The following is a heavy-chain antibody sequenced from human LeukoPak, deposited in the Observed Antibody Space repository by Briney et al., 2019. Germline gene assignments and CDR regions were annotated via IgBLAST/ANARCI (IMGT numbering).Heavy chain of an antibody. V-gene: IGHV4-30-2*01. D-gene: IGHD1-26*01. J-gene: IGHJ5*02. Sequence: PSETLSLTCAVSGGSISSGGYSWSWIRQPPGKGLEWVGYIYHSGSTYYNPSLKSRVTISVDRSKNQFSLKLSSVTAADTAVYYCARVLGGPREGWFDPWGQGTLVTVSS. CDR1: GGSISSGGYS. CDR3: ARVLGGPREGWFDP. CDR2: IYHSGST.